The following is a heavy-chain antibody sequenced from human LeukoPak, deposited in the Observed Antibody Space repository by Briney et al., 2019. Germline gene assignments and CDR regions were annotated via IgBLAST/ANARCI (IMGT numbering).Heavy chain of an antibody. CDR1: GGTFSSYA. Sequence: SVKVSCKASGGTFSSYAISWVRQAPGQGLEWMGGIIPIFGTANYAQKFQGRVTMTTDTSTSTVYLELRSLRSDDTAVYYCARPRSLMTRDAFDIWGQGTMVTVSS. V-gene: IGHV1-69*05. D-gene: IGHD4-11*01. CDR2: IIPIFGTA. J-gene: IGHJ3*02. CDR3: ARPRSLMTRDAFDI.